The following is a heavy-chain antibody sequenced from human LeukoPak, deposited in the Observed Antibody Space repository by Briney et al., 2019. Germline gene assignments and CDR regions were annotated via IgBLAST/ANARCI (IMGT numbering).Heavy chain of an antibody. CDR2: ISAYNGNT. J-gene: IGHJ4*02. Sequence: GASAKVSCKASGYTFTSYGISWVRQAPGQGLEWMGWISAYNGNTNYAQKLQGRVTMTTDTSTSTAYMELRSLRSDDTAVYYCARDGWQQLVQHTDYWGQGTLVTVSS. D-gene: IGHD6-13*01. CDR1: GYTFTSYG. V-gene: IGHV1-18*01. CDR3: ARDGWQQLVQHTDY.